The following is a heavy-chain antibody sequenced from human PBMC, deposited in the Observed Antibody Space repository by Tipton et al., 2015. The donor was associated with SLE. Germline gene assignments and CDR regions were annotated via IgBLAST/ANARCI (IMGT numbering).Heavy chain of an antibody. CDR2: ISGSGGST. V-gene: IGHV3-23*01. D-gene: IGHD6-13*01. CDR1: GFTFSSYA. CDR3: AKVPYSSSWYPFDL. Sequence: SLRLSCAASGFTFSSYAMSWVRRAPGKGLEWVSAISGSGGSTYYADSVKGRFTISRDNSKNTLYLQMNSLRAEDTAVYYCAKVPYSSSWYPFDLWGRGTLVTVSS. J-gene: IGHJ2*01.